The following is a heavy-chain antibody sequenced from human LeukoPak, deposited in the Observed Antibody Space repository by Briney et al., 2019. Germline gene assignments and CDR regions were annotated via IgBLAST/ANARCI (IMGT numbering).Heavy chain of an antibody. V-gene: IGHV3-23*01. J-gene: IGHJ4*02. CDR1: GFTFSTYA. Sequence: GGSLRLSCAASGFTFSTYAMTWVRQAPGKGLEWVSSISGNGDSTHYEDSVRGRFTISRDNSKNTLYLQMNSLRAEDTAVYYCAKDITGYGQDYWGQGTLVTVSS. CDR3: AKDITGYGQDY. D-gene: IGHD3-3*01. CDR2: ISGNGDST.